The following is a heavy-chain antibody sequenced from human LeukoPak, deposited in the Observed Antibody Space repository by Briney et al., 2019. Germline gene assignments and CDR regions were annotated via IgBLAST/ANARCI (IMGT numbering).Heavy chain of an antibody. CDR3: ARDRYYDSSGYSN. J-gene: IGHJ4*02. Sequence: GGSLRLSCAASGFTFSSYRMYWVRQAPGKGLVWVSRINSDGSSTTYADSVKGRFTISRDNAKNTLYLQMNSLRAEDTAVYYCARDRYYDSSGYSNWGQGTLVTVSS. V-gene: IGHV3-74*01. CDR1: GFTFSSYR. D-gene: IGHD3-22*01. CDR2: INSDGSST.